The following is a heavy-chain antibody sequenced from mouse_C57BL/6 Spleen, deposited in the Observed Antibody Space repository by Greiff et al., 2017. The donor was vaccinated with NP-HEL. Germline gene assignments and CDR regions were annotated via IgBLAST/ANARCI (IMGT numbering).Heavy chain of an antibody. CDR1: GFTFSSYA. D-gene: IGHD1-1*01. CDR2: ISSGGDYI. V-gene: IGHV5-9-1*02. J-gene: IGHJ3*01. CDR3: TREDYGSSPGAY. Sequence: EVQGVESGEGLVKPGGSLKLSCAASGFTFSSYAMSWVRQTPEKRLEWVAYISSGGDYIYYADTVKGRFTISRDNARNTLYLQMSSLKSEDTAMYYCTREDYGSSPGAYWGQGTLVTVSA.